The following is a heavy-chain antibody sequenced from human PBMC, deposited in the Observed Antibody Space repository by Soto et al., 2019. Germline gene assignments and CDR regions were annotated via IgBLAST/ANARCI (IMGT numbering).Heavy chain of an antibody. CDR2: INPNSGGT. CDR1: GYTFTGYY. J-gene: IGHJ6*02. V-gene: IGHV1-2*02. Sequence: ASVKVSCKASGYTFTGYYMHWVRQAPGQGPEWMGWINPNSGGTNYAQKFQGRVTMTRDTSISTAYMELSRLRSDDTAVYYCARDKGGYYYGMDVWGQGTTVTVSS. CDR3: ARDKGGYYYGMDV.